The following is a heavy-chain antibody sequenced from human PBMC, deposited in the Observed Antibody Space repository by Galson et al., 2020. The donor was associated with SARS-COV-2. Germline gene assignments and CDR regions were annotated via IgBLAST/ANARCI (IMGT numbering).Heavy chain of an antibody. CDR2: ISGSGGRT. J-gene: IGHJ4*02. CDR1: GFTFSSYA. CDR3: ASYPDYYYDSSGYYYHSVY. V-gene: IGHV3-23*01. Sequence: GGSLRLSCAASGFTFSSYAMSWVRQAPGTGLEWVSAISGSGGRTYYADSVMGRFTISRDNSKNTLYLQMNSLRAEDTAVYYCASYPDYYYDSSGYYYHSVYWGQGTLVTVSS. D-gene: IGHD3-22*01.